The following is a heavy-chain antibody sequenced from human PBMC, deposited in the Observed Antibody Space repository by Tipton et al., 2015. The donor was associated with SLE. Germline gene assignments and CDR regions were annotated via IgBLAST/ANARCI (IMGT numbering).Heavy chain of an antibody. Sequence: RSLRLSCAASGFTFSSYGMHWVRQAPGKGLEWVAVIWYDGSNKYYADSVRGRFTISRDNSKNTLYLQMNSLRAEDTALYYCASQRSYYYAMDVWGQGTTVTVSS. CDR1: GFTFSSYG. D-gene: IGHD6-25*01. J-gene: IGHJ6*02. V-gene: IGHV3-33*01. CDR2: IWYDGSNK. CDR3: ASQRSYYYAMDV.